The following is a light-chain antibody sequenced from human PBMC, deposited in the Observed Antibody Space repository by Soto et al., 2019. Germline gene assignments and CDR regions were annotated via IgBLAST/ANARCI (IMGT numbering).Light chain of an antibody. Sequence: QSVLTQPASVSGSPGQSITISCAGTRDDIGAYDYVSWYQQHPGNAPKLLVYEVTNRPSGVSDRFSGSKSGNTASLTISGLQAEDEADYYCNSYTTSSTDVVGAGTKVTVL. CDR3: NSYTTSSTDV. CDR2: EVT. J-gene: IGLJ1*01. CDR1: RDDIGAYDY. V-gene: IGLV2-14*01.